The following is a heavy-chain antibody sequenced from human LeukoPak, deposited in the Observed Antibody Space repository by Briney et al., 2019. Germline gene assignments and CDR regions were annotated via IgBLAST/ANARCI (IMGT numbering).Heavy chain of an antibody. D-gene: IGHD3-10*01. CDR1: GFTFRNAW. CDR2: IKSKTDGGTT. Sequence: GGSLRLSCAASGFTFRNAWMNWVRQAPGKGLEWVGRIKSKTDGGTTDYAAPVKGRFTISRDDSKNTLYLQMNSLKTEDTAVYYCTTDPVGELLWFGELEGYNWFDPWGQGTLVTVSS. J-gene: IGHJ5*02. V-gene: IGHV3-15*01. CDR3: TTDPVGELLWFGELEGYNWFDP.